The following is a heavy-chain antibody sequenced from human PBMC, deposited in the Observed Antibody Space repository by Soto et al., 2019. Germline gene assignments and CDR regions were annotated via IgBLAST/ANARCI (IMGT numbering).Heavy chain of an antibody. V-gene: IGHV4-34*01. J-gene: IGHJ4*02. Sequence: PSEPLSLTCTVSGDSISRYYWSWNRQPPGKGLEWIGEINHSGSTNYNPSLKSRVTISVDTSKNQFSLKLSSVTAADTAVYYCARGYEGATSPLYYFDYWGQGTLFTVSS. CDR3: ARGYEGATSPLYYFDY. CDR1: GDSISRYY. D-gene: IGHD1-26*01. CDR2: INHSGST.